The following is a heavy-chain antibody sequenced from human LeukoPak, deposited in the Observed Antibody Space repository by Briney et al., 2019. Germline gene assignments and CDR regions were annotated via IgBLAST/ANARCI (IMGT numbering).Heavy chain of an antibody. CDR1: GFTFSAYS. V-gene: IGHV3-69-1*01. D-gene: IGHD3-10*01. CDR3: ARGGFNMVRGVIIPSNSYFYYMDI. Sequence: GGSLRLSCAASGFTFSAYSMSWVRQAPGKGLEWVSSISRGDIAYFADSLKGRFTISRDNGKSSLYLQMNSLRAEDTAVYYCARGGFNMVRGVIIPSNSYFYYMDIWGKGTTVSVSS. J-gene: IGHJ6*03. CDR2: ISRGDIA.